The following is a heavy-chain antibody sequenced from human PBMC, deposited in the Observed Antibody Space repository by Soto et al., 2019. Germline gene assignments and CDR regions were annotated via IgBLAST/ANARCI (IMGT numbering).Heavy chain of an antibody. J-gene: IGHJ4*02. Sequence: GGSLRLSCAASGFTFRNYEMRWVRQTPGPGLEWIAYITVTGSAIYYADSVKGRLTISRDNAKNSLYMQMIGRRAEDTAVYYCARGGGHYKYWAQGTLVPVSS. CDR1: GFTFRNYE. V-gene: IGHV3-48*03. CDR3: ARGGGHYKY. CDR2: ITVTGSAI. D-gene: IGHD4-4*01.